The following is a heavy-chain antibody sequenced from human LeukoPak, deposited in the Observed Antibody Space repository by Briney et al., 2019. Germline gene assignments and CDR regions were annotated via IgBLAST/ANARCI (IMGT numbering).Heavy chain of an antibody. CDR1: GFTFSSYA. CDR2: ISGSGGST. Sequence: GGSLRLSCAASGFTFSSYAMSWVRQAPGKGLEWVSTISGSGGSTYYADSVKGRFTTSRDNSKNTLYLQMNSLRAEDTAVYYCAKGGRWEKVDYWGQGTLVTVSS. D-gene: IGHD1-26*01. CDR3: AKGGRWEKVDY. V-gene: IGHV3-23*01. J-gene: IGHJ4*02.